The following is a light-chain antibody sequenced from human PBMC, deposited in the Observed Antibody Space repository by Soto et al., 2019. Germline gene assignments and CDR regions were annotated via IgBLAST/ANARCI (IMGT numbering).Light chain of an antibody. J-gene: IGKJ1*01. CDR1: QSVNSNY. CDR3: QQYDSTPPT. V-gene: IGKV3-20*01. CDR2: GAS. Sequence: EIVLTQSPGTLSLSPGERATLSCRASQSVNSNYLAWYQRKPGQAPRLLIYGASNRATDIPYRFSASRSGTDFTLTITRLEAEDFAVYYFQQYDSTPPTFGQGTKV.